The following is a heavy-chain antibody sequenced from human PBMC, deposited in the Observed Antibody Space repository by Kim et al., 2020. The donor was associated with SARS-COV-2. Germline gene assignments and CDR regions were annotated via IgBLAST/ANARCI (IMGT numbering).Heavy chain of an antibody. J-gene: IGHJ4*02. V-gene: IGHV4-39*01. Sequence: SETLSLSCTVSRASISSNKYTWGWIRQPPGKGLEGNGSISYSANTYYKPSLKSRVTISVDTSKWQISQKMSSVTVADTADYYCARDEHSVAWFSYWGQGTLVTVSS. CDR3: ARDEHSVAWFSY. CDR1: RASISSNKYT. D-gene: IGHD1-26*01. CDR2: ISYSANT.